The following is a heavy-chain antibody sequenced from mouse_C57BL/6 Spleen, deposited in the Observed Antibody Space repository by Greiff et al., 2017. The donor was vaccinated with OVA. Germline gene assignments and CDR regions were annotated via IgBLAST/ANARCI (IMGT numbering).Heavy chain of an antibody. J-gene: IGHJ2*01. Sequence: EVQVVESEGGLVQPGSSMKLSCTASGFTFSDYYMAWVRQVPEKGLEWVANINYDGSSTYYLDSLKSRFIISRDNAKNILYLQMSSLKSEDTATYYCARFDGYSPFDYWGQGTTLTVSS. D-gene: IGHD2-3*01. CDR2: INYDGSST. CDR3: ARFDGYSPFDY. V-gene: IGHV5-16*01. CDR1: GFTFSDYY.